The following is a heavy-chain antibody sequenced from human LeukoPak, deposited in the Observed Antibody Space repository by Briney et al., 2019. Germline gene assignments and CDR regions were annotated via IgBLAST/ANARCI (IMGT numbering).Heavy chain of an antibody. CDR2: ISDSGGST. D-gene: IGHD2-15*01. CDR3: AKNDGLGYCSGGSCYSGHYYGMDV. V-gene: IGHV3-23*01. J-gene: IGHJ6*02. Sequence: GGSLRLSCAASGFTFSSYAMSWVRQAPGKGLEWVSAISDSGGSTYYADSVKGRFTISRDNSKNTLYLQMNSLRAEDTAVYYCAKNDGLGYCSGGSCYSGHYYGMDVWGQGTTVTVSS. CDR1: GFTFSSYA.